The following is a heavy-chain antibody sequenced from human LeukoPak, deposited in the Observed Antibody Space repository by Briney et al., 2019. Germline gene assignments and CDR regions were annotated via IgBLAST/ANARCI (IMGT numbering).Heavy chain of an antibody. V-gene: IGHV1-18*01. CDR3: AGLWFGELFFDY. J-gene: IGHJ4*02. CDR1: GYTFTSYG. D-gene: IGHD3-10*01. CDR2: VSAYNGNT. Sequence: ASVKVSCRASGYTFTSYGIRWVRQAPGQGLVWMGWVSAYNGNTNYAKKLQGRVDMPTDTSTSTAYMELWRLRSGDTAVYCCAGLWFGELFFDYLGQGTLVTAST.